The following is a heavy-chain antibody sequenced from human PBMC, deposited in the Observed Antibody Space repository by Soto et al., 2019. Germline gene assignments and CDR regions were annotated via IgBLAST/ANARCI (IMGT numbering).Heavy chain of an antibody. V-gene: IGHV3-23*01. D-gene: IGHD1-26*01. Sequence: EVQLLESGGDLVQPGGSLIRSCAASGFTFSSYAMSWVRQAPGKGLEWVSSISLGGGSTYFADSVKGRFTISRDNSKNSLYLQMNSLRPEDTALYYCARPRSGSNGGKLDYCCQGTLVTVS. CDR3: ARPRSGSNGGKLDY. CDR2: ISLGGGST. CDR1: GFTFSSYA. J-gene: IGHJ4*02.